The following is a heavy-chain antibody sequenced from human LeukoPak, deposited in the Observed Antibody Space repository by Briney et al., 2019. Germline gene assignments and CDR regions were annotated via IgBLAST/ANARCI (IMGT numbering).Heavy chain of an antibody. D-gene: IGHD1-26*01. J-gene: IGHJ4*02. CDR2: ISSSGSTI. Sequence: GGSLRLSCAASGFTFSAYYMSWIRQAPGKGLEWVSYISSSGSTIYYADSVKGRFTISRDDAKNSLYLQMNSLRAEDTAVYYCARNHPDGWELPAQYFDYWGQGTLVTVSS. CDR3: ARNHPDGWELPAQYFDY. CDR1: GFTFSAYY. V-gene: IGHV3-11*01.